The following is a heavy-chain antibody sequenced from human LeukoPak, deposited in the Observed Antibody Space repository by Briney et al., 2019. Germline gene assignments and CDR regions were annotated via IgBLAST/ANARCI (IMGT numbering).Heavy chain of an antibody. CDR2: IKPDGGHQ. V-gene: IGHV3-7*03. Sequence: GGSLRLSCAASGLAFSDYWMSWVRQAPGKGLEWVANIKPDGGHQNYVDSVKGRFTISRDNAKNSLYLQMNSLRTEDTALYFCARDAWRRVFYYGMDVWGQGTTVAVSS. CDR1: GLAFSDYW. CDR3: ARDAWRRVFYYGMDV. J-gene: IGHJ6*02. D-gene: IGHD5-12*01.